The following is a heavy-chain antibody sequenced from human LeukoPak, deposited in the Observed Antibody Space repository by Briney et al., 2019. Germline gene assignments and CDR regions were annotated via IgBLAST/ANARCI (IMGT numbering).Heavy chain of an antibody. J-gene: IGHJ4*02. Sequence: ASVKVSCKASGYTFTGYYMHWVRQAPAQGLEWMGWINPNSGGTNYAQKFQGRVTMTRDTSISTAYMELSRLRSDDTAVYYCARGAGVAAAGAYYFDYWGQGTLVTVSS. CDR2: INPNSGGT. V-gene: IGHV1-2*02. CDR1: GYTFTGYY. CDR3: ARGAGVAAAGAYYFDY. D-gene: IGHD6-13*01.